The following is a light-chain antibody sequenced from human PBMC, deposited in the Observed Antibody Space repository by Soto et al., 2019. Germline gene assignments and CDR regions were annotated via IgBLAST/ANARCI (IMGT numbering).Light chain of an antibody. V-gene: IGKV3-20*01. J-gene: IGKJ2*01. Sequence: EIVLTQSPGTLSLSPGERATLSCRASEFLSSSYLVWYQQKPGQAPRLLIYAASRRATGIPDRFSGSESATEYTLTINPLEPEDFAVYYCQQQGTFGQGTKLEIK. CDR2: AAS. CDR1: EFLSSSY. CDR3: QQQGT.